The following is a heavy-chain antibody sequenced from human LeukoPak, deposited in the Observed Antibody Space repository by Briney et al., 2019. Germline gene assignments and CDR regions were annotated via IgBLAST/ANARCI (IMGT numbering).Heavy chain of an antibody. CDR2: LYYGENS. D-gene: IGHD6-13*01. CDR3: ARQLPTAAAGTRGYFDY. V-gene: IGHV4-39*01. J-gene: IGHJ4*02. CDR1: GGSISIISSSTYY. Sequence: PSETLSLTCTVSGGSISIISSSTYYWGWIRQAPGKGLEWIGSLYYGENSHYNPSLKGRATLSVDTSNNQFSLKLTSVTAADAAVYFCARQLPTAAAGTRGYFDYWGQGTVVTVSS.